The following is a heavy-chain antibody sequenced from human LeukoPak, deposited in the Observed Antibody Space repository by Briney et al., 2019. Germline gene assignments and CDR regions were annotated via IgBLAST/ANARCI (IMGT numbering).Heavy chain of an antibody. CDR2: INPNSGGT. CDR1: GYTFTGYY. CDR3: ARVRSIAVAPGDY. J-gene: IGHJ4*02. D-gene: IGHD6-19*01. V-gene: IGHV1-2*02. Sequence: GASVKVSCKASGYTFTGYYMHWVRQAPGQGLEWMGWINPNSGGTNYAQKFQGRVTMTRDTSISTAYMELSRLRSDNTAVYYCARVRSIAVAPGDYWGQGTLVSVSA.